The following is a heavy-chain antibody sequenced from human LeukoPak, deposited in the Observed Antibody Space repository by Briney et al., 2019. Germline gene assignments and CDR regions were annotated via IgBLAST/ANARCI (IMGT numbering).Heavy chain of an antibody. Sequence: PSETLSLTCAVYGGSFSGYYWSWIQQPPGKGLEWIGEINHSGSTNYNPSLKSRVTISVDTSKNQFSLKLSSVTAADTAVCYCARGRYWGQGTLVTVSS. CDR1: GGSFSGYY. V-gene: IGHV4-34*01. J-gene: IGHJ4*02. CDR3: ARGRY. CDR2: INHSGST.